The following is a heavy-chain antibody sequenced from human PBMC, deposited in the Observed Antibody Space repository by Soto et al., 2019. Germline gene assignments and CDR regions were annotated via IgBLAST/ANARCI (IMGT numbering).Heavy chain of an antibody. Sequence: SETLSLTCTVSGGSIGSSSYYWGWIRQPPGKGLEWIGSIYYSGSTYYNPSLKSRVTISVDTSKNQFSLKLSSVTAADTAVYYCARRYSSAFDIWGQGTMVTVSS. V-gene: IGHV4-39*01. J-gene: IGHJ3*02. CDR3: ARRYSSAFDI. D-gene: IGHD6-13*01. CDR1: GGSIGSSSYY. CDR2: IYYSGST.